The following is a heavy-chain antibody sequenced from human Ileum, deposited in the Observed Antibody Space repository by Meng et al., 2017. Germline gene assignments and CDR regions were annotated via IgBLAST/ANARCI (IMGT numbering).Heavy chain of an antibody. CDR1: GGSVSTSDYQ. V-gene: IGHV4-61*08. CDR3: ARDHWGSLNY. Sequence: VPLRVAGPGLLRPPETLSLICSVSGGSVSTSDYQWGWIRQPPGKGLEWIGYAGTNYNPSLKSRVTISVDTSKRQFSLKLTSVTAADTAVYYCARDHWGSLNYWGQGILVTVSS. CDR2: AGT. J-gene: IGHJ4*02. D-gene: IGHD7-27*01.